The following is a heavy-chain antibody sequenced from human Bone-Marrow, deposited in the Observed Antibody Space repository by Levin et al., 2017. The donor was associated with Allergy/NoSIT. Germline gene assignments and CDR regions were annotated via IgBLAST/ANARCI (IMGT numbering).Heavy chain of an antibody. V-gene: IGHV3-23*01. J-gene: IGHJ4*02. CDR3: AKTITSGTYSSMSNFDF. CDR2: LSAASSSA. CDR1: GFRFDIYA. Sequence: PGGSLRLSCAASGFRFDIYAMTWVRQAPGKGLEWVSSLSAASSSAYYSDSVKGRFTISRDNSKNTLYLQMNSLRAEDTAIDYCAKTITSGTYSSMSNFDFWGQGTLVAVSS. D-gene: IGHD1-26*01.